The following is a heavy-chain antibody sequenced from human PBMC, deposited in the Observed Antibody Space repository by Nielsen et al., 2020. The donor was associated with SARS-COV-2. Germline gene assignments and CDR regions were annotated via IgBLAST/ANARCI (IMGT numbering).Heavy chain of an antibody. CDR3: ANNIAVDGRNY. D-gene: IGHD6-19*01. V-gene: IGHV3-21*01. Sequence: GESLKISCAASGFTFSSYSMNWVRQAPGKGLEWVSSISSSSSYIYYADSVKGRFTISRDNAKNSLYLQMNSLRAEDTAVYYCANNIAVDGRNYWGQGTLVTVSS. CDR1: GFTFSSYS. CDR2: ISSSSSYI. J-gene: IGHJ4*02.